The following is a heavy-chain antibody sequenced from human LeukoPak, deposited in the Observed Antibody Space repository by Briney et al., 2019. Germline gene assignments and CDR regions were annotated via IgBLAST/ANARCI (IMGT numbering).Heavy chain of an antibody. CDR3: ARSHYYDSSGYYYLDY. V-gene: IGHV5-51*01. CDR1: GYSFTSYW. J-gene: IGHJ4*02. Sequence: GESLKISCKGSGYSFTSYWIGWVRQMPGKGLEWMGIIYPGDSDTRYSPSFQGQVTISADKSISTPYLQWSSLKASDTAMYYCARSHYYDSSGYYYLDYWGQGTLVTVSS. CDR2: IYPGDSDT. D-gene: IGHD3-22*01.